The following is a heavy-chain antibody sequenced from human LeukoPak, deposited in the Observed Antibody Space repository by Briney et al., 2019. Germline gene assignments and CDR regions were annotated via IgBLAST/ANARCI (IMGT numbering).Heavy chain of an antibody. CDR3: ARKDGDV. V-gene: IGHV4-59*01. D-gene: IGHD5-24*01. CDR2: IYYRGST. Sequence: SETLSLTCTVSGDSISRYYWSWIRQPPGEGLEWVGYIYYRGSTNYSPSLKSRVTMSVDTSKNQFSLKLTSVTAADTAVYYCARKDGDVWGKGTTVTISS. CDR1: GDSISRYY. J-gene: IGHJ6*04.